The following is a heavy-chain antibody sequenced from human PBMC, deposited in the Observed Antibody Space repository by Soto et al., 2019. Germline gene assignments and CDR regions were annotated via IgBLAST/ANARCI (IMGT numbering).Heavy chain of an antibody. D-gene: IGHD6-19*01. J-gene: IGHJ6*02. Sequence: TGGSLRLSCAASGFTFSSYAMHWVRQAPGKGLEWVAVISYDGSNKYYADSVKGRFTISRDNSKNTLYLQMNSLRAEDTAVYYCARDHGDSSGWSYYYYGMDVWGQGTTVTVSS. CDR2: ISYDGSNK. CDR1: GFTFSSYA. V-gene: IGHV3-30-3*01. CDR3: ARDHGDSSGWSYYYYGMDV.